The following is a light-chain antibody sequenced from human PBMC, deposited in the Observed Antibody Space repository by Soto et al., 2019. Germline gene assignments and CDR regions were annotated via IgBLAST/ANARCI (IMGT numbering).Light chain of an antibody. CDR2: GAS. V-gene: IGKV3-15*01. CDR1: QSVSSK. CDR3: QQYNNWPRT. J-gene: IGKJ1*01. Sequence: EIVMTQSPATLSVSPGERATLSCRASQSVSSKLAWYQQKPGQAPRLLIYGASTRATGIPARFSGSGSGTEFTLTISSLQSQDFAFYYCQQYNNWPRTFGQGTKV.